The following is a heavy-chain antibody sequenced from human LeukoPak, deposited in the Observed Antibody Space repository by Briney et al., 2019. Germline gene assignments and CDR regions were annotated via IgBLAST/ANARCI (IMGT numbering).Heavy chain of an antibody. D-gene: IGHD5-18*01. CDR3: ARDIRGYSYGTIDY. CDR1: GFTVSNNY. CDR2: ISSSSSYI. V-gene: IGHV3-21*01. J-gene: IGHJ4*02. Sequence: PGGSLRLSCAASGFTVSNNYMNWVRQAPGKGLEWVSSISSSSSYIYYADSVKGRFTISRDNAKNSLYLQMNSLRAEDTAVYYCARDIRGYSYGTIDYWGQGTLVTVSS.